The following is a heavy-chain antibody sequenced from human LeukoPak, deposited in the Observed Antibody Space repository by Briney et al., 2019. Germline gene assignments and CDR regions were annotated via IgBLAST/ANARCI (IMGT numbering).Heavy chain of an antibody. CDR2: INTNTGNP. J-gene: IGHJ6*02. V-gene: IGHV7-4-1*02. Sequence: ASVKVSCKASGYTFTSYAMNCVRHVPGQGLECMGWINTNTGNPTYAQGFTGRFVFSLDTSVSTAYLQISSLKAEDTAVYYCARGWIAEAGLDYYYYRMDVWGQGTTVSVSS. CDR1: GYTFTSYA. CDR3: ARGWIAEAGLDYYYYRMDV. D-gene: IGHD6-13*01.